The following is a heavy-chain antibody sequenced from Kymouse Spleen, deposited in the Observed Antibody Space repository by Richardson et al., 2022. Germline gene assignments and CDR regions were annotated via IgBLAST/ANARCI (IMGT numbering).Heavy chain of an antibody. CDR1: GGSISSYY. Sequence: QVQLQESGPGLVKPSETLSLTCTVSGGSISSYYWSWIRQPPGKGLEWIGYIYYSGSTNYNPSLKSRVTISVDTSKNQFSLKLSSVTAADTAVYYCARTTMVRGDVWFDPWGQGTLVTVSS. D-gene: IGHD3-10*01. CDR2: IYYSGST. V-gene: IGHV4-59*01. CDR3: ARTTMVRGDVWFDP. J-gene: IGHJ5*02.